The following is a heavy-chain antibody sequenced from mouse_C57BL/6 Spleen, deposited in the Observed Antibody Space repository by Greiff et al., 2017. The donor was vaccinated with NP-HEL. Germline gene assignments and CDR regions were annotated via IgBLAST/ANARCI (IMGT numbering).Heavy chain of an antibody. D-gene: IGHD2-4*01. V-gene: IGHV1-55*01. J-gene: IGHJ1*03. CDR1: GYTFTSYW. CDR3: ARVIYYDYDGWYFDV. CDR2: IYPGSGST. Sequence: VQLQQSGAELVKPGASVKMSCKASGYTFTSYWITWVKQRPGQGLEWIGDIYPGSGSTNYNEKFKSKATLTVDTSSSTAYMQLSSLTSEDSAVYYCARVIYYDYDGWYFDVWGTGTTVTVSS.